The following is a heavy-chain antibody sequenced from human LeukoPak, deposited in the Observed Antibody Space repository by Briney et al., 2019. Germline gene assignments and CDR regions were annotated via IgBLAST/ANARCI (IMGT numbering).Heavy chain of an antibody. CDR3: ASGALRYFDWLSIDY. D-gene: IGHD3-9*01. J-gene: IGHJ4*02. Sequence: VASVKVSCKASGGTFSSYAISWVRQAPGQGLEWMGGIIPIFGTANYAQKFQGRVTITADESTSTAYMELGSLRSEDTAVYYCASGALRYFDWLSIDYWGQGTLVTVSS. CDR1: GGTFSSYA. V-gene: IGHV1-69*01. CDR2: IIPIFGTA.